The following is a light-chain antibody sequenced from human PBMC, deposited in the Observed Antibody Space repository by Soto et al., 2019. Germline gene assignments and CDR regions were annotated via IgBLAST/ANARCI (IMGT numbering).Light chain of an antibody. Sequence: EIVLTQSPGTLSLSPGERASLSCRATQSISSGLLAWYQQKPGQAPRLLIYNTASRATGIPDRFSGSGSGTDFTLTINRLEPADFAVYYCHHYGSSPPAFGQGTKVDIK. CDR3: HHYGSSPPA. J-gene: IGKJ2*01. V-gene: IGKV3-20*01. CDR1: QSISSGL. CDR2: NTA.